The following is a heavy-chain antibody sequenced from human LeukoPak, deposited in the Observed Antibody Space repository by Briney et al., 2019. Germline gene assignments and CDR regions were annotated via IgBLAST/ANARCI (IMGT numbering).Heavy chain of an antibody. CDR1: GVSMSSGGNY. V-gene: IGHV4-31*03. Sequence: SETLSLTCTVSGVSMSSGGNYWSWIRQHPGKGLEWIGYIYYSGTTHYNPSLKSRVTISVDTSKNQFSLRLSSLTVADTAVYFCARTGARYFDYWGRGTLVTVSS. J-gene: IGHJ4*02. CDR3: ARTGARYFDY. CDR2: IYYSGTT. D-gene: IGHD1-14*01.